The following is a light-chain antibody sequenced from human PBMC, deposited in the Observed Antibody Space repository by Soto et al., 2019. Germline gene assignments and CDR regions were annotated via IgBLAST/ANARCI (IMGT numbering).Light chain of an antibody. CDR3: SSYAGSNNPV. V-gene: IGLV2-8*01. CDR2: EVS. J-gene: IGLJ2*01. CDR1: SSDVGGYNY. Sequence: QAVVTQPPSASGSPGQSVTISCTGTSSDVGGYNYVSWYQQHPGKAPKLMIYEVSKRPSGVPDRFSGSKSGNTASLTVSGLQAEDEADYYCSSYAGSNNPVFGGGTQLTVL.